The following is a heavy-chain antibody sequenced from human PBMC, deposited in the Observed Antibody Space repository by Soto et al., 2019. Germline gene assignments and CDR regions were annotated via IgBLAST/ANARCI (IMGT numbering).Heavy chain of an antibody. J-gene: IGHJ3*02. CDR1: GGTFSSYT. D-gene: IGHD5-12*01. CDR2: IIPILGIA. Sequence: QVQLVQSGAEVKKPGSSVKVSCKASGGTFSSYTISWVRQAPGQGLEWTGRIIPILGIANYAQKFQGRVTITADKSTSTAYMELSSLRAEDTALYYCARLRGYSGYVEAFDICGQGTMVTVSA. V-gene: IGHV1-69*02. CDR3: ARLRGYSGYVEAFDI.